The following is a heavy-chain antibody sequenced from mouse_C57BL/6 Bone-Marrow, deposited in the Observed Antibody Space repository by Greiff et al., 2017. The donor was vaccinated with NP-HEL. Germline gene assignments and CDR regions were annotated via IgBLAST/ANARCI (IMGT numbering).Heavy chain of an antibody. J-gene: IGHJ4*01. CDR2: ISYDGSN. V-gene: IGHV3-6*01. CDR1: GYSITSGYY. Sequence: EVKLQESGPGLVKPSQSLSLTCSVTGYSITSGYYWNWIRQFPGNKLEWMGYISYDGSNNYNPSLKNRISITRDTSKNQFFLKLNSVTTEDTATYYCARHRVYAMDYWGQGTSVTVSS. CDR3: ARHRVYAMDY.